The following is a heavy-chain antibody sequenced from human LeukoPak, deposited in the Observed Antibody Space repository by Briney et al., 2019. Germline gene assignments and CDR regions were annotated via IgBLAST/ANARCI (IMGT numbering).Heavy chain of an antibody. CDR2: IKGDGSVQ. J-gene: IGHJ6*03. D-gene: IGHD2-2*01. Sequence: GGPLSHSFKAPEFPFIGYYIIGVPQPPGTGLEWLANIKGDGSVQDYVDSVKGRFAISRDNAKNSLYLQMNNLRVDDTAVYYCVGQLLRAVWGKGTTVTVSS. CDR1: EFPFIGYY. V-gene: IGHV3-7*01. CDR3: VGQLLRAV.